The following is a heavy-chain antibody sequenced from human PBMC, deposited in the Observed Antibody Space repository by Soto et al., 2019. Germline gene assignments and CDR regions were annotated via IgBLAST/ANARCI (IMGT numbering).Heavy chain of an antibody. CDR3: ARTPAAATFDY. J-gene: IGHJ4*02. CDR2: IYDTGST. Sequence: SETMSLTCTVSSGSISGYSWSWIRQPPGKGLEWIGYIYDTGSTNYNTSLKSRVTLSVDTSKDQFSLKLSSVTAADTAVYYCARTPAAATFDYWGQGTLVTVSS. CDR1: SGSISGYS. D-gene: IGHD2-2*01. V-gene: IGHV4-59*08.